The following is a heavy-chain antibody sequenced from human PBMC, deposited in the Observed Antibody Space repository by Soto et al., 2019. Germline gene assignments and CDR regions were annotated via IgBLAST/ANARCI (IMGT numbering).Heavy chain of an antibody. Sequence: SETLSLTCSVSGYSVSSSDYYWAWIRQPPGKGLEWIGSMFYSGLTYYNPSLKSRVTLSVDTSKNQFSVRLNSVTAADTAVYYCAPLTVSLSGPYGIHVWGQGTTVTVAS. CDR2: MFYSGLT. CDR3: APLTVSLSGPYGIHV. CDR1: GYSVSSSDYY. D-gene: IGHD2-15*01. J-gene: IGHJ6*02. V-gene: IGHV4-39*01.